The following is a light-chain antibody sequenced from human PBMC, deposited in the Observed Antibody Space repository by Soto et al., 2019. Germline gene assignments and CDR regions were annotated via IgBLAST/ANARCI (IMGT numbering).Light chain of an antibody. CDR3: CSFAGGYIYV. J-gene: IGLJ1*01. CDR2: DVN. Sequence: QSALTQPRSVSGSPGQSVTSSCTGTSSDVGGYNYVSWYQQHPGKAPKLMIYDVNKRPSGVPDRFSGSKSGNTASLTISGLHADDEADYYCCSFAGGYIYVFGTGTKLPVL. V-gene: IGLV2-11*01. CDR1: SSDVGGYNY.